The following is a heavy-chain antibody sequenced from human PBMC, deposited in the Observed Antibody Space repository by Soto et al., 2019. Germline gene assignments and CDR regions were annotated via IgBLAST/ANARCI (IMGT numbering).Heavy chain of an antibody. Sequence: GGSLNLSCTSSGFSFRSYGMHWVRTAQGKGLEWISSINSLSTSKYYADSLKGRCTISRDNAKNSLFLQIDSLRAEDTAIYYCARVLSGYARTSQRGSDVWGQGTTVTVS. V-gene: IGHV3-21*01. CDR1: GFSFRSYG. CDR2: INSLSTSK. D-gene: IGHD3-22*01. CDR3: ARVLSGYARTSQRGSDV. J-gene: IGHJ6*02.